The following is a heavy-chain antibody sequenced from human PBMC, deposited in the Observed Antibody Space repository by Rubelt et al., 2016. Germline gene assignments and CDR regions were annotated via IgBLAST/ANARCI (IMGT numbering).Heavy chain of an antibody. V-gene: IGHV4-34*01. Sequence: QVQLQQCGAGLLKPSETLSLTCAVYGGSFSGYYWSWIRQPPGKGLAWIGEISHSGRTPYNPSLKTRVTLLVDTPKNQCSLKLTSVTAADTAGYYCARVVLGSGYEEYWGHGTLVTVSS. J-gene: IGHJ4*01. D-gene: IGHD5-12*01. CDR1: GGSFSGYY. CDR3: ARVVLGSGYEEY. CDR2: ISHSGRT.